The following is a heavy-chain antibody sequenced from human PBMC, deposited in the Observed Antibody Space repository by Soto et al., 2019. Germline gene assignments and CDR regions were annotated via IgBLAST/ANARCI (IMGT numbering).Heavy chain of an antibody. Sequence: KTSETLSLTCAVSGDSISSNNCWSCVRQAPGKGLEWIGEVYHSGTTTYNPSLKSRVTMSVDKSKNRFSLKMSSVTAADTAVYYCARVAVVAAAGSWFDPWGQGTLVTVSS. J-gene: IGHJ5*02. CDR3: ARVAVVAAAGSWFDP. CDR2: VYHSGTT. CDR1: GDSISSNNC. D-gene: IGHD6-13*01. V-gene: IGHV4-4*02.